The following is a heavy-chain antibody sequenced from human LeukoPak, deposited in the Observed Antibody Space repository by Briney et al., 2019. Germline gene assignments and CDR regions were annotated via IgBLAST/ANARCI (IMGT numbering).Heavy chain of an antibody. J-gene: IGHJ4*02. CDR3: ARGAYQIVVVTAPTY. Sequence: PGRSLRLSCAASGITFSRSAMHWVRQAPGKGLEWVAIISYDGTNKYYLDSVKGRFTISRDNSKNTLYLQMDSLRAEDTAVYYCARGAYQIVVVTAPTYWGQGTLVTVSS. CDR2: ISYDGTNK. CDR1: GITFSRSA. D-gene: IGHD2-21*02. V-gene: IGHV3-30*04.